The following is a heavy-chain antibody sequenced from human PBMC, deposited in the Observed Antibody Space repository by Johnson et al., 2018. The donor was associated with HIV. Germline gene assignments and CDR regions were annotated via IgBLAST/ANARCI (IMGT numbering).Heavy chain of an antibody. Sequence: VQLVESGGGLIQPGGSLRLSCAASGFNVSSNYMNWVRQAPGKGLEWVSVIYSGGSTYYADSVKGRFSIYRDNAKNSLYLQMNSLRAEDTALYYCAKDRSSCRCRVDTFGNWGQGTMVTVAS. V-gene: IGHV3-53*01. J-gene: IGHJ3*02. CDR1: GFNVSSNY. CDR2: IYSGGST. CDR3: AKDRSSCRCRVDTFGN. D-gene: IGHD6-19*01.